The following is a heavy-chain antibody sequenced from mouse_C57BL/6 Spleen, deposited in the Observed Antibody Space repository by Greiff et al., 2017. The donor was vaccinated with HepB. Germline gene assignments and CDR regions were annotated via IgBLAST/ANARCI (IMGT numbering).Heavy chain of an antibody. V-gene: IGHV1-7*01. CDR3: APYDYHWYFDV. D-gene: IGHD2-4*01. Sequence: VQLQESGAELAKPGASVKLSCKASGYTFTSYWMHWVKQRPGQGLEWIGYINPSSGYTKYNQKFKDKATLTADKSSSTAYMQLSSLTYEDSAVYYCAPYDYHWYFDVWGTGTTVTVSS. CDR2: INPSSGYT. CDR1: GYTFTSYW. J-gene: IGHJ1*03.